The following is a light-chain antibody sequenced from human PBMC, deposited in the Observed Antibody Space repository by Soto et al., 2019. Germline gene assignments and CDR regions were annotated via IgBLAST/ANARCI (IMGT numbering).Light chain of an antibody. CDR3: QQYDSYRT. V-gene: IGKV1-5*01. J-gene: IGKJ1*01. Sequence: SPSTLSASLGDRVTITCRASQNVTTWLAWYQQKPGKAPKLLLYDVSNLESGVPSRFSGSGSGTEFTLTISSLQSDDFATYYCQQYDSYRTFGQGTKVDI. CDR2: DVS. CDR1: QNVTTW.